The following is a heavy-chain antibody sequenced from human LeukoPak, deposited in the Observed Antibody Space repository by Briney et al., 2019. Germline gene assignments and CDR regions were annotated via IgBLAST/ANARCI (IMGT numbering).Heavy chain of an antibody. V-gene: IGHV3-21*01. D-gene: IGHD2-2*02. J-gene: IGHJ6*03. CDR3: ARLLVPAAILPRGYMDV. Sequence: PGGSLRLSCAASGFTFSSYSMNWVRQAPGKGLEWVSSISSSSSYIYYADSVKGRFTISRDNAKNSLYLQMNSLRPEDTAVYYCARLLVPAAILPRGYMDVWGKGTTVTVSS. CDR1: GFTFSSYS. CDR2: ISSSSSYI.